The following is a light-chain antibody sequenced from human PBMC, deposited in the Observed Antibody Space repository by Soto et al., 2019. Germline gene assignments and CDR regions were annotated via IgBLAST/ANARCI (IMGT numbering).Light chain of an antibody. Sequence: QSALTQPAAVSGCPGQSITISCTGTSSDVGGYNSVSWYRQDPGKAPKLMIYDVTNRPSGVSNRFSGSKSGNTASLTISGPQAEDEADYYCSSFTSSITYVFGTGTKVTVL. CDR1: SSDVGGYNS. CDR2: DVT. CDR3: SSFTSSITYV. J-gene: IGLJ1*01. V-gene: IGLV2-14*01.